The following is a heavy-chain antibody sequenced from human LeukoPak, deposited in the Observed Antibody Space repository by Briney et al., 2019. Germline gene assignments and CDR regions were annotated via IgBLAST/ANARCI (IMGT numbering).Heavy chain of an antibody. Sequence: ASVKVSCKASGYTFTSYYMHWVRQAPGQGLEWMGIINPSGGSTSYAQKFRGRVTMTTDTSTSTAYMELRSLRSDDTAVYYCARERAYYDILTGYDYWGQGTLVTVSS. CDR3: ARERAYYDILTGYDY. V-gene: IGHV1-46*01. CDR2: INPSGGST. D-gene: IGHD3-9*01. CDR1: GYTFTSYY. J-gene: IGHJ4*02.